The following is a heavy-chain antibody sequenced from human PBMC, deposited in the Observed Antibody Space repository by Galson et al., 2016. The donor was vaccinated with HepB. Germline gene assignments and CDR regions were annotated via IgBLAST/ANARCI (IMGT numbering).Heavy chain of an antibody. CDR3: ARQNRRTTVNSPLDY. J-gene: IGHJ4*02. CDR1: GFTFSSYS. Sequence: SLRLSCAASGFTFSSYSMNWVRQAPGKGLEWVSSISSSSSYIYYADSVKGRFTISRDNSKNTLYLQMNSLRAEATAFYYCARQNRRTTVNSPLDYWGQGTLVPVSS. CDR2: ISSSSSYI. V-gene: IGHV3-21*01. D-gene: IGHD4-17*01.